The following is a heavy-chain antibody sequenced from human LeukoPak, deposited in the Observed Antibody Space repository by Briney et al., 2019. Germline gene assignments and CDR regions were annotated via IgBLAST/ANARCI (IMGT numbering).Heavy chain of an antibody. J-gene: IGHJ4*02. CDR2: ISSSSSYI. Sequence: NPGGSLRLSCAASGFTFSSYSMNWVRQAPGKGLEWVSSISSSSSYIYYADSVKDRFTISRDNAKNSLYLQMNSLRAEDTAVYYCARGSLLWFGELFIDYWGQGTLVTVSS. CDR1: GFTFSSYS. CDR3: ARGSLLWFGELFIDY. D-gene: IGHD3-10*01. V-gene: IGHV3-21*01.